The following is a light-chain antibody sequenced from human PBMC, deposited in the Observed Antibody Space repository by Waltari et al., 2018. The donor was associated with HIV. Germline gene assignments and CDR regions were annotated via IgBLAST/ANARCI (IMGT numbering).Light chain of an antibody. Sequence: QSVLPQPPSASGTPGQRVTISCSGGSSNIGSNTVSWYQQLPGTAPKLLIFNSNQRPSGVPDRFSGSKSGTSASLAISGLQSEDEADYYCAAWDDSLNGLWVFGAGTKVTVL. CDR1: SSNIGSNT. CDR3: AAWDDSLNGLWV. CDR2: NSN. V-gene: IGLV1-44*01. J-gene: IGLJ3*02.